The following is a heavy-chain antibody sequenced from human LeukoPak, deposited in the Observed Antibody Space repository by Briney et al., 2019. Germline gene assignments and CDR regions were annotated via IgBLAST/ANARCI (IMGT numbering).Heavy chain of an antibody. J-gene: IGHJ6*02. D-gene: IGHD3-10*01. CDR3: ARVGYNLGSGGGLSGLDV. CDR1: GGSISSSSYY. Sequence: SETLSLTCTVSGGSISSSSYYWGWIRQPPGKGLEWIGSIYYSGSTYYNPSLKSRVTISVDTSKNQFSLKLSSVTAADTAVYYCARVGYNLGSGGGLSGLDVWGQGTSVTVSS. CDR2: IYYSGST. V-gene: IGHV4-39*07.